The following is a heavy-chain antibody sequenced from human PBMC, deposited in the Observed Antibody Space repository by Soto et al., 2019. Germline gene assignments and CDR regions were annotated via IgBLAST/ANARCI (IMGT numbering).Heavy chain of an antibody. CDR2: IIPIFGTA. D-gene: IGHD1-1*01. J-gene: IGHJ4*02. CDR1: GGTFSSYA. CDR3: AREWGATGTTDY. V-gene: IGHV1-69*06. Sequence: EASVKVSCKASGGTFSSYAISWVRQAPGQGLEWMGGIIPIFGTANYAQKFQGRVTITADKSTSTAYMELSSLRSEDTAVYYCAREWGATGTTDYWGQGTLVTVSS.